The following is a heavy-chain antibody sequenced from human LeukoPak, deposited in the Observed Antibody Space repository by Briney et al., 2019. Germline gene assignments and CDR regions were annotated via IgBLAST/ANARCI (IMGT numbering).Heavy chain of an antibody. CDR3: STDTWN. Sequence: GGSLRLSCAASGFTLGNAYMIWVRQPPGKGLEWVGRIKSKSKGGTIDYAAPVKGRFTISRDDSKNMLYLQMNSLKTEDTAVYYCSTDTWNWGQGTLVTVSS. CDR2: IKSKSKGGTI. CDR1: GFTLGNAY. J-gene: IGHJ4*02. D-gene: IGHD1-1*01. V-gene: IGHV3-15*01.